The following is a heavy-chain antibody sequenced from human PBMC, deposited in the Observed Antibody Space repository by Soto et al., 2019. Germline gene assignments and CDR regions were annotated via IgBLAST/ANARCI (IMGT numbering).Heavy chain of an antibody. V-gene: IGHV3-66*01. D-gene: IGHD6-13*01. CDR2: IYSGGST. CDR1: GFTFSSYS. Sequence: GGSLRLSCAASGFTFSSYSMSWVRQAPGKGLEWVSVIYSGGSTYYADSVKGRFTISRDNSKNTLYLQMNSLSAEDTAVYYCARDAKLAAAATGYYYYVMDVWGQGTTVTVSS. CDR3: ARDAKLAAAATGYYYYVMDV. J-gene: IGHJ6*02.